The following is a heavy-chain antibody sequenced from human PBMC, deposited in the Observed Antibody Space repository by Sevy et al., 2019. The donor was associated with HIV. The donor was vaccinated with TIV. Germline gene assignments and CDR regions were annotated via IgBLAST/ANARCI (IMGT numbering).Heavy chain of an antibody. D-gene: IGHD3-3*01. CDR3: AKDRDFWRAACYFDY. Sequence: GGSLRLSCAVSGFTFSTYAMSWVRQAPGKGLEWVSAISGSGGSSTYYADSGKDRFTISRDNSKNTLYLQMNSLRAEETAVYYCAKDRDFWRAACYFDYWGQGTLVTVSS. CDR2: ISGSGGSST. V-gene: IGHV3-23*01. CDR1: GFTFSTYA. J-gene: IGHJ4*02.